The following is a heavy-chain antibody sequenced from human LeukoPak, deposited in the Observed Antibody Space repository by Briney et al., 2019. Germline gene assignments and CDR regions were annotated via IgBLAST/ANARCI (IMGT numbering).Heavy chain of an antibody. CDR3: ARGRPGLASAGTYDF. CDR1: VYTFTSSD. Sequence: ASVKVSCKASVYTFTSSDINWVRQAPGQGLEWMGWMNPNSDKTGSARKFQGRVAMTKNISISTAYIEVSSLGYEDTATYYCARGRPGLASAGTYDFWGQGTLITVSS. D-gene: IGHD6-13*01. V-gene: IGHV1-8*01. CDR2: MNPNSDKT. J-gene: IGHJ4*02.